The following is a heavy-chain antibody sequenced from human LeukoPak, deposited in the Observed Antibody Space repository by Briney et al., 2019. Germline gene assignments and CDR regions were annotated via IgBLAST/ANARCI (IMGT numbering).Heavy chain of an antibody. V-gene: IGHV3-53*01. J-gene: IGHJ4*02. D-gene: IGHD3-10*01. CDR1: GFTISSNY. Sequence: GGSLRLSCAASGFTISSNYMSWVRQAPGKGLEWVSVIYSGGSTYYTDSVKGRFTISRDNSKNTLYLQMNSLRAEDTAVYYCARDHGSLGDFDYWGQGTLVTVSS. CDR3: ARDHGSLGDFDY. CDR2: IYSGGST.